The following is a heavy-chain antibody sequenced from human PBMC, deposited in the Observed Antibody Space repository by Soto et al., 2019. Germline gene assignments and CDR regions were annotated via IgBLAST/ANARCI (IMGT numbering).Heavy chain of an antibody. CDR1: VYTFTSYD. CDR2: MNPNSGNT. J-gene: IGHJ6*02. V-gene: IGHV1-8*01. D-gene: IGHD2-15*01. CDR3: ASLPLGYCSGGSCYSSLPYYYYGMDV. Sequence: GASVKVSCKASVYTFTSYDINWVRQATGQGLEWMGWMNPNSGNTGYAQKFQGRVTMTRNTSIGTAYMELSSLRSEDTAVYYCASLPLGYCSGGSCYSSLPYYYYGMDVWGQGTTVTVSS.